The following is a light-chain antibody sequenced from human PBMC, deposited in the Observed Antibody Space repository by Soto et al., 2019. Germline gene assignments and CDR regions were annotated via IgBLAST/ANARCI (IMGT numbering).Light chain of an antibody. CDR1: QDISNY. V-gene: IGKV1-33*01. CDR3: QQYDNLPST. CDR2: DAS. Sequence: DIQMTQSPSSLSASVADRVTITCQASQDISNYLNWYQQKPGKAPKLLIYDASNLETGVTSRFSGSGSGTDFTFTISSLQTEDIATYYCQQYDNLPSTFGQGTKVDIK. J-gene: IGKJ1*01.